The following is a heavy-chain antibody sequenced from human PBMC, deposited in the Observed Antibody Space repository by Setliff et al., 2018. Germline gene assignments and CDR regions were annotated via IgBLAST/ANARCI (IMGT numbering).Heavy chain of an antibody. CDR2: INHRGNT. J-gene: IGHJ4*02. CDR1: GGSFSDYY. V-gene: IGHV4-34*01. Sequence: SETLSLTCAVYGGSFSDYYWSWIRQSPGTGLEWIGEINHRGNTNYNPSLKSRVTISVDTSKNQFSRKLTSVTAADTAVYYCARGVAAAGPFDYWGQGTLVTVSS. D-gene: IGHD6-13*01. CDR3: ARGVAAAGPFDY.